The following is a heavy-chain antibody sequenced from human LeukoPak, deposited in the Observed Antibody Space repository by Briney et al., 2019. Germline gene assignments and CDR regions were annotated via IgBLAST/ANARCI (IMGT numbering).Heavy chain of an antibody. CDR1: GYTFTGYY. CDR2: INPNSGGT. J-gene: IGHJ4*02. Sequence: GASVKVSCKASGYTFTGYYIHWVRQAPGQGLEWMGWINPNSGGTNYAQKFQGRVTMTRDTSISTAYMELSRLRSDDTAVYYCTRDRVIALGRGVIGGYGGQGTLVAVSS. V-gene: IGHV1-2*02. CDR3: TRDRVIALGRGVIGGY. D-gene: IGHD3-10*01.